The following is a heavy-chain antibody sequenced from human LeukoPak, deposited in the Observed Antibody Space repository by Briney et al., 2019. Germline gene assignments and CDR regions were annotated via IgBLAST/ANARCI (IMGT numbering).Heavy chain of an antibody. CDR1: GFTFSSYG. CDR2: ISYDGSNK. D-gene: IGHD2-15*01. J-gene: IGHJ4*02. Sequence: GRSLRLSCAASGFTFSSYGMHWVRQAPGKGLEWVAVISYDGSNKYYADSVKGRFTISRDNSKNTLYLQMNSLRAEDTAVYYCAKDQAAYFDYWGQGTLVTVSS. CDR3: AKDQAAYFDY. V-gene: IGHV3-30*18.